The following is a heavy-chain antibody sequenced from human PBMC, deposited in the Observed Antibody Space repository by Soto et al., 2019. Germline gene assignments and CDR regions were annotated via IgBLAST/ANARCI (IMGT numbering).Heavy chain of an antibody. V-gene: IGHV3-7*04. J-gene: IGHJ4*02. D-gene: IGHD3-10*01. Sequence: EVQLVESGGGLVQPGGSLRLSCSASGFIFSSYWWSWLAQPPGKGLEWVASMNEYGSERYYVDSVKGRFTISRDNAKNSLYLQMNSLRAEDTAVYYCARATGADKEDYWGQGTLVTVSS. CDR3: ARATGADKEDY. CDR1: GFIFSSYW. CDR2: MNEYGSER.